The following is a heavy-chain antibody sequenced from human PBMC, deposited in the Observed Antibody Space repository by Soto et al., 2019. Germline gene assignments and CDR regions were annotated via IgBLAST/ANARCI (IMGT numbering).Heavy chain of an antibody. V-gene: IGHV1-8*01. CDR2: MNPNSGNT. CDR1: GYTFTSYD. CDR3: ARQRGNYCSSTSCSTFALHLYYYYYMDV. Sequence: GASVKVSCKASGYTFTSYDINWVRQATGQGLEWMGWMNPNSGNTGYAQKFQGRVTMTRNTSISTAYMELSSLRSEGTAVYYCARQRGNYCSSTSCSTFALHLYYYYYMDVWGKGTTVTVSS. D-gene: IGHD2-2*01. J-gene: IGHJ6*03.